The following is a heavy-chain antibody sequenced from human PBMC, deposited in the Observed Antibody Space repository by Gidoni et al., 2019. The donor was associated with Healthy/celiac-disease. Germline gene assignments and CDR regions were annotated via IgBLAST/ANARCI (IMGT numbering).Heavy chain of an antibody. CDR1: GGSISSSSYY. J-gene: IGHJ4*02. CDR3: ARQWGSYGASDY. D-gene: IGHD5-18*01. CDR2: IYYSGST. Sequence: QLQLQESGPGLVKPSETLSLTCTVSGGSISSSSYYWGWIRQPPGKGLEWIGGIYYSGSTYYNPSLKSRVTISVDTSKNQFSLKLSSVTAADTAVYYCARQWGSYGASDYWGQGTLVTVSS. V-gene: IGHV4-39*01.